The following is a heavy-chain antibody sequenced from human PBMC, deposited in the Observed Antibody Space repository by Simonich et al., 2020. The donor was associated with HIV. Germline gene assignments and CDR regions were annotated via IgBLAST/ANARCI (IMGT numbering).Heavy chain of an antibody. CDR2: ISSSSSYI. CDR3: ARDGRKGSSTSCSDY. D-gene: IGHD2-2*01. CDR1: GFTFSSYS. V-gene: IGHV3-21*01. J-gene: IGHJ4*02. Sequence: EVQLVESGGGLVKPVGSLRLSCAASGFTFSSYSMHWVRQAPGKGLEWVSSISSSSSYIYYADSVQGRFTISRDNAKNSLYRQMNSLRAEDTAVYYCARDGRKGSSTSCSDYWGQGTLVTVSS.